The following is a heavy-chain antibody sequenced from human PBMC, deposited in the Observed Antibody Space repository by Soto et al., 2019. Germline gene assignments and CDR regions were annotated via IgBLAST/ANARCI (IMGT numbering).Heavy chain of an antibody. V-gene: IGHV3-7*04. CDR2: IKQDGSDK. CDR1: GVTFSNYW. Sequence: GGSLRLSCAASGVTFSNYWMSWVRQAPGKGLEWVANIKQDGSDKYYVDSVRGRFTISRDNTKNSMYLQMNSLRAEDTAVYYCARDLRFFDYWGQGTLVTVSS. CDR3: ARDLRFFDY. J-gene: IGHJ4*02.